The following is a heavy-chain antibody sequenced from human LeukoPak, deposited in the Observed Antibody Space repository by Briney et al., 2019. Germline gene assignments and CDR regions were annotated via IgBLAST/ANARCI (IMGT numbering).Heavy chain of an antibody. D-gene: IGHD1-26*01. CDR3: ARGALIVGATSFDY. Sequence: NPSETLSLTCTVYGGSIISYYWSWIRQPPGRGLEWIGYIYYSGSTNYNPSLKSRVTISVNTSRNQFSLKLSSVAAADTAVYYCARGALIVGATSFDYWGQGTLVTLSS. V-gene: IGHV4-59*01. CDR2: IYYSGST. J-gene: IGHJ4*02. CDR1: GGSIISYY.